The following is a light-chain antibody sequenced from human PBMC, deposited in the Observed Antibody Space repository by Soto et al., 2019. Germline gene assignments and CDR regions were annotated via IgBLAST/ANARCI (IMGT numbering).Light chain of an antibody. J-gene: IGKJ5*01. CDR3: QQYGSSPFA. CDR2: GAS. CDR1: QSVSSNY. Sequence: EIVLTQSPATLSLSPGERATLSCRASQSVSSNYLAWYQQKPGQAPRLLIYGASRRATGIPDRFSGSGSGTDFTLTISRLEPEDFAVYYCQQYGSSPFAFGQGTRLEIK. V-gene: IGKV3-20*01.